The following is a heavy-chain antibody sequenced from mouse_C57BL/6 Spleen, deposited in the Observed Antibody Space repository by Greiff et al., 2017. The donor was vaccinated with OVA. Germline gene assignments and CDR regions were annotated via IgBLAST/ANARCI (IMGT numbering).Heavy chain of an antibody. CDR2: IYPRDGST. V-gene: IGHV1-85*01. CDR1: GYTFTSYD. Sequence: VQLQQSGPELVKPGASVKLSCKASGYTFTSYDINWVKQRPGQGLEWIGWIYPRDGSTKYNEKFKGKATLTVDTSSSTAYMELHSLTSEDSAVYFCARRAYDGYVYYAMDYWGQGTSVTVSS. CDR3: ARRAYDGYVYYAMDY. D-gene: IGHD2-3*01. J-gene: IGHJ4*01.